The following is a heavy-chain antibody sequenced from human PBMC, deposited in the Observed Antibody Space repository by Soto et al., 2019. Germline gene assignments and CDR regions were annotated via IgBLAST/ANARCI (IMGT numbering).Heavy chain of an antibody. D-gene: IGHD2-15*01. Sequence: QVQLQESGPGLVKPSETLSLTCIVSGGSISDYYWSWIRQPPGKGLEWIGYIYYRGTTYYSPSLMSRVTISVDTCKSQFSLRLISVTAADTAVYYCARLGCSGGSCPLEHWGQGALVTVAS. CDR1: GGSISDYY. CDR2: IYYRGTT. V-gene: IGHV4-59*01. J-gene: IGHJ1*01. CDR3: ARLGCSGGSCPLEH.